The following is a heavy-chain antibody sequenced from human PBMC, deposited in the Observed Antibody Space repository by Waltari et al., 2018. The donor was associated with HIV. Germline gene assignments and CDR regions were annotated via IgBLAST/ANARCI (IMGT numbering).Heavy chain of an antibody. Sequence: QVQLQESGPGLVKPSQTLSLTCTVSGGSISSGGYYWSWIRQHPGKGLEWIGYIYYSGSTYYNPSLKSRVTISVDTSKNQFSLKLSSVTAADTAVYYCARASDGYSSSWYGGTYYFDYWGQGTLVTVSS. J-gene: IGHJ4*02. CDR3: ARASDGYSSSWYGGTYYFDY. V-gene: IGHV4-31*03. CDR2: IYYSGST. CDR1: GGSISSGGYY. D-gene: IGHD6-13*01.